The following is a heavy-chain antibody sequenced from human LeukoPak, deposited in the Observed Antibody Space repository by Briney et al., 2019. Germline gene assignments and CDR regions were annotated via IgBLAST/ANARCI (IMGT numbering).Heavy chain of an antibody. Sequence: ASVKVSCKASGYTFTGYYMHWVRQAPGQGLEWMGWNNPNSGGTNYAQKFQGRVTMTRDTSISTAYMELSRLRSDDTAVYYCARDNGITGTTDIPFDYWGQGTLVTVSS. D-gene: IGHD1-7*01. V-gene: IGHV1-2*02. J-gene: IGHJ4*02. CDR3: ARDNGITGTTDIPFDY. CDR2: NNPNSGGT. CDR1: GYTFTGYY.